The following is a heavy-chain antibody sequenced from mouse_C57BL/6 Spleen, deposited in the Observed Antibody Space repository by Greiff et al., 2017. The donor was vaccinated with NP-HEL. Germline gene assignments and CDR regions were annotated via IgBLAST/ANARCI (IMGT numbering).Heavy chain of an antibody. J-gene: IGHJ2*01. CDR1: GYSITSGYY. CDR3: ARGNPGDY. Sequence: EVKLQESGPGLVKPSQSLSLTCSVTGYSITSGYYWNWIRQFPGNKLEWMGYISYDGSNNYNPSLKNRISITRDTAKNQFFLKLNSVTTEDTATYYCARGNPGDYWGQGTTLTVSS. CDR2: ISYDGSN. V-gene: IGHV3-6*01.